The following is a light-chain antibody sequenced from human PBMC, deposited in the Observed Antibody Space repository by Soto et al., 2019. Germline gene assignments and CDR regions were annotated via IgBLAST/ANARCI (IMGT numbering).Light chain of an antibody. Sequence: QSALTQPASVSGSPGQSFTISCTGTSSDVGGYNYVSWYQQHPGKAPKLMIYEVSNRSSGVSNRFSGSKSGNTASLTISGLQAEDEADYYCSSYTSSSIDYVFGTGTKLTVL. CDR1: SSDVGGYNY. J-gene: IGLJ1*01. V-gene: IGLV2-14*01. CDR3: SSYTSSSIDYV. CDR2: EVS.